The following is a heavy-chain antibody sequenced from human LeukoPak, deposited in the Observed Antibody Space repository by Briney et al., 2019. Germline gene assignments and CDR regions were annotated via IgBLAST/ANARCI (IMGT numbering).Heavy chain of an antibody. D-gene: IGHD4-17*01. CDR1: GLTFSSYG. CDR2: INGNGGDT. V-gene: IGHV3-23*01. Sequence: GESLRLSCSGSGLTFSSYGMTWVRQATGKGLEWVAAINGNGGDTRYAHSVKGRFTISRDNSKNTLYLQMNSLRAEDTAIYYCGKDPNGDYLGAFDSWGQGTLVTVSS. CDR3: GKDPNGDYLGAFDS. J-gene: IGHJ4*02.